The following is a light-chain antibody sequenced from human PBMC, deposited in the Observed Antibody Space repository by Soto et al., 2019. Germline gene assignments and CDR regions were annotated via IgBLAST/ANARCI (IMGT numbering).Light chain of an antibody. V-gene: IGKV1-12*02. CDR2: AAS. Sequence: DIQMTQSPSSVSASVGARVTITCRASRDISTWLAWYQQKPGKAPKLLIYAASSLQSGVPSRFSGSGSGTDFTLTISNLQPEDSATYYCQQPFPFTFGPGTKVAIK. CDR1: RDISTW. J-gene: IGKJ3*01. CDR3: QQPFPFT.